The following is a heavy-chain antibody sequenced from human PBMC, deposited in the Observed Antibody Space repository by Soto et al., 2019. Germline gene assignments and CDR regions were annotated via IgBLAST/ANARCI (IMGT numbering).Heavy chain of an antibody. CDR2: ISGSGGSR. CDR1: GFTFSDYY. D-gene: IGHD1-26*01. CDR3: AKDHVGPRGEAGMDV. J-gene: IGHJ6*02. Sequence: VQLVESGGGLVKPGGSLRLSCAASGFTFSDYYMSWIRQAPGKGLEWVSAISGSGGSRYYADSVKGRFTISRDNSKNTLYLQMNSLRAEDTAVYYCAKDHVGPRGEAGMDVWGQGTTVTVSS. V-gene: IGHV3-23*04.